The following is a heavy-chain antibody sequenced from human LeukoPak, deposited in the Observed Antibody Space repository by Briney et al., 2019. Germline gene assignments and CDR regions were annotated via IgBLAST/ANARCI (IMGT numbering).Heavy chain of an antibody. D-gene: IGHD6-6*01. J-gene: IGHJ4*02. Sequence: SETLSLTCTVSGSSISSYYWSWIRQPPGKGLEWIGYIYYSGSTNYNPSLKSRVTISVDTSKNQFSLKLSSVTAADTAVYYCASSRGDSSSLDYWGQGTLVTVSS. CDR2: IYYSGST. CDR1: GSSISSYY. CDR3: ASSRGDSSSLDY. V-gene: IGHV4-59*12.